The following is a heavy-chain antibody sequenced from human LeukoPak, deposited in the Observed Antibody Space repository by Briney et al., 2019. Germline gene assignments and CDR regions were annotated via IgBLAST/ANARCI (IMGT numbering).Heavy chain of an antibody. Sequence: GGPLEISLQASGYRFTNYWIAWVRPMPGKGLGYMGIIYPRDSDIRYNPSFRGQVTISADKSISTAYLQWTSLKASDTAMYFCARPPHTSSWYFFDFGGQGTLVTVSS. CDR1: GYRFTNYW. CDR2: IYPRDSDI. V-gene: IGHV5-51*01. CDR3: ARPPHTSSWYFFDF. D-gene: IGHD6-13*01. J-gene: IGHJ4*02.